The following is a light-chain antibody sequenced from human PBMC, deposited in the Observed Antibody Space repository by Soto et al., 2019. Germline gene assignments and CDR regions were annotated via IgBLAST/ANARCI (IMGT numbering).Light chain of an antibody. CDR2: EGS. Sequence: QSALTQPASVSGSPGQSITISCTGSSSDLGSYNLVSWYQQYPGKGPRLIIYEGSKRPSGASNRFSGSKSDNTASLTISGLQAEDEAEYYCCSYAGTGTVIFGGGTKLTVL. CDR3: CSYAGTGTVI. J-gene: IGLJ2*01. V-gene: IGLV2-23*01. CDR1: SSDLGSYNL.